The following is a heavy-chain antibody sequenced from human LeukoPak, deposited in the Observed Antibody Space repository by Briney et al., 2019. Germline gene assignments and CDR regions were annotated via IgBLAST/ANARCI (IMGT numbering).Heavy chain of an antibody. D-gene: IGHD1-26*01. CDR1: GITFSSYS. J-gene: IGHJ4*02. Sequence: GGSLRLSCAASGITFSSYSMNWVRQAPGKGLEWVSHISSSSSTIYYADSVEGRFTISRDNAKNSVYLQMNSLRAEDTAVYYCARGFSGSYYYWGQGTLVTVSS. V-gene: IGHV3-48*04. CDR3: ARGFSGSYYY. CDR2: ISSSSSTI.